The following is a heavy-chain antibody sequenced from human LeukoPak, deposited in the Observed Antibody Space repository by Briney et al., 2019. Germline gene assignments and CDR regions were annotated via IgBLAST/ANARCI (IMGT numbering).Heavy chain of an antibody. J-gene: IGHJ4*02. V-gene: IGHV4-39*01. CDR3: ARHSYCSSTSCYFAY. Sequence: SETLSFTCTVSGGSISSSSYYWGWIRQPPEKGLEWIGSIYYSGSTYYNPSLKSRVTISVDTSKNQFSLKLSSVTAADTAVYYCARHSYCSSTSCYFAYWGQGTLVTVSS. CDR1: GGSISSSSYY. CDR2: IYYSGST. D-gene: IGHD2-2*01.